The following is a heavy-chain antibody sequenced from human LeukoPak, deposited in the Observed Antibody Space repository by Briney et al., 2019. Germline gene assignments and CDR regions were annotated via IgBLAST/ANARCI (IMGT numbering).Heavy chain of an antibody. D-gene: IGHD5-12*01. V-gene: IGHV1-69*10. Sequence: SVKVSCKASGDTFTSFAFSWVRQAPGQGLEWMGRIIPILDTANYAQRFQDRVTITADKSMSTLYMELIGLRSDDTAVYYCARPAYSGNDYHAFDYWGQGTLVTVSS. CDR2: IIPILDTA. J-gene: IGHJ4*02. CDR3: ARPAYSGNDYHAFDY. CDR1: GDTFTSFA.